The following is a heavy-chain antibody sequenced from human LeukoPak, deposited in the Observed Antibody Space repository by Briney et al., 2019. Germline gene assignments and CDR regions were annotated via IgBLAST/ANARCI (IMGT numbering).Heavy chain of an antibody. CDR3: ARDLVGATAS. V-gene: IGHV3-48*02. J-gene: IGHJ5*02. CDR2: ISGSSTTI. D-gene: IGHD1-26*01. CDR1: GFILSSYS. Sequence: GGSLRLSCVASGFILSSYSINCVRPPAGRGLEWVSYISGSSTTIYYADSVKGRFTISRDNAKNSLYLQMNSLRDEDTAVYYCARDLVGATASWGQGTLVTVSS.